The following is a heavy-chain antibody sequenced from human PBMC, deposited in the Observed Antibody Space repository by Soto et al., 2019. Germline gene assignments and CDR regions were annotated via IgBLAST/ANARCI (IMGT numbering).Heavy chain of an antibody. D-gene: IGHD2-15*01. CDR2: ISGSGGST. J-gene: IGHJ6*03. CDR1: GFTFSSYA. CDR3: AKERGVVVAAGTNMDV. Sequence: GGSLRLSCAASGFTFSSYAMSWVRQAPGKGLEWVTGISGSGGSTYYADSVKGRFTISRDNSKDTLYLQMNSLRAEDTAVYYCAKERGVVVAAGTNMDVWGKGTTVTVSS. V-gene: IGHV3-23*01.